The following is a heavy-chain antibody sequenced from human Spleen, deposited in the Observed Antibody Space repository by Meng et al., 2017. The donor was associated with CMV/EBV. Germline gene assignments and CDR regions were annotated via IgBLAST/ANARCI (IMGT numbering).Heavy chain of an antibody. D-gene: IGHD2-15*01. CDR3: ARDCSGGSCYST. CDR1: GFTFSSYW. V-gene: IGHV3-7*01. CDR2: IKQDGSDK. J-gene: IGHJ6*02. Sequence: GESLKISCAASGFTFSSYWMSWVRQAPGKGLEWVANIKQDGSDKYYVDSVKGRFTISRDNAKNSLYLQMNSLRAEDTAVYYCARDCSGGSCYSTWGQGTTVTVSS.